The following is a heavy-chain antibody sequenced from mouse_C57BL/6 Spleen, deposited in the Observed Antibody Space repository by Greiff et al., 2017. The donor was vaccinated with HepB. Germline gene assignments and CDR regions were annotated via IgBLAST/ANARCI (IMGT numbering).Heavy chain of an antibody. CDR3: ARVYYGDPYYAMDY. V-gene: IGHV5-16*01. CDR1: GFTFSDYY. J-gene: IGHJ4*01. CDR2: INYDGSST. D-gene: IGHD1-1*01. Sequence: EVHLVESEGGLVQPGSSMKLSCTASGFTFSDYYMAWVRQVPEKGLEWVANINYDGSSTYYLDSLKSRFIISRDNAKNILYLQMSSLKSEDTATYYCARVYYGDPYYAMDYWGQGTSVTVSS.